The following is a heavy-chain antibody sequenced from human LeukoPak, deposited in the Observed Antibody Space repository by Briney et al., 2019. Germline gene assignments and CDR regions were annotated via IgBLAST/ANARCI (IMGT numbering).Heavy chain of an antibody. CDR1: GFTFNNFW. J-gene: IGHJ3*02. CDR2: INSDGSST. CDR3: ARDPRTAFDI. D-gene: IGHD1-1*01. Sequence: PGGSLRLSCAASGFTFNNFWMHWVRQAPGKGLVGVSRINSDGSSTSYADSVKGRFTISRDNAKNTLYLQMNSLRAEDTAVYYCARDPRTAFDIWGQGTMVTVSS. V-gene: IGHV3-74*01.